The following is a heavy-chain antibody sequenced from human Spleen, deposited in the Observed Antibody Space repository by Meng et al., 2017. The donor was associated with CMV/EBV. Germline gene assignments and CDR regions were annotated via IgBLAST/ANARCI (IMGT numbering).Heavy chain of an antibody. J-gene: IGHJ6*02. D-gene: IGHD2-2*02. Sequence: WSWIRQSPGKGLAWIGEIHQSGRTNYNPSLKSRVTMSVDTSKNQFSLDLRSVTAADTAVYFCVRGGYCTSDSCYTPLEWFFYGMDVWGQGTTVTVSS. CDR3: VRGGYCTSDSCYTPLEWFFYGMDV. CDR2: IHQSGRT. V-gene: IGHV4-34*01.